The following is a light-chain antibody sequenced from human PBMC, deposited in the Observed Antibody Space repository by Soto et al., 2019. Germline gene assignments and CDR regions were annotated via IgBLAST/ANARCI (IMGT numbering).Light chain of an antibody. V-gene: IGLV2-14*01. CDR3: SSYTSSSTYG. Sequence: QSALTQPASVSGSPGQSITISCTGTSSDVGGYNYVSWYQQHPGKAPKLMIYEVSNRPSGVSNRFSGSKSGNTASLTISGLQAEDEADDYCSSYTSSSTYGFGTGTKLTVL. CDR1: SSDVGGYNY. CDR2: EVS. J-gene: IGLJ1*01.